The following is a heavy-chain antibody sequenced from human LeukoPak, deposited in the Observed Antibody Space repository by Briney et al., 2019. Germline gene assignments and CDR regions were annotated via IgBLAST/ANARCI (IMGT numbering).Heavy chain of an antibody. J-gene: IGHJ4*02. CDR1: GYSFTSYW. Sequence: GESLKISCKGSGYSFTSYWIGWVRQLPGKGLEWMGIIYPGDSDTRYSPSFQGQVTISADNSISTAYLQWSSLKASDTAMYYCARTKYSSSWGFDYWGQGTLVTVSS. CDR3: ARTKYSSSWGFDY. D-gene: IGHD6-13*01. CDR2: IYPGDSDT. V-gene: IGHV5-51*01.